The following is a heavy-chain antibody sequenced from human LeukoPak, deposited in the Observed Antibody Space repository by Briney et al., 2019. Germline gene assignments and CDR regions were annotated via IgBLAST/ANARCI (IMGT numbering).Heavy chain of an antibody. CDR1: GFPLSSYS. CDR2: ISASGSNI. Sequence: GGALRLSCAASGFPLSSYSINWFRQAPGKGLEWVAYISASGSNIYYVDSVKGRFTVSRDNPKSSLFLQMNSPRAEDTAVYYCARVKGSYFDYWGQGALVTVSS. J-gene: IGHJ4*02. CDR3: ARVKGSYFDY. V-gene: IGHV3-48*01. D-gene: IGHD2-15*01.